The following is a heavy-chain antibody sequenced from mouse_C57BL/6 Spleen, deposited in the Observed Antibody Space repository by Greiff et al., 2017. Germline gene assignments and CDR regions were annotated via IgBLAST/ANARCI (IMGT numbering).Heavy chain of an antibody. J-gene: IGHJ2*01. V-gene: IGHV1-82*01. CDR3: ASYYSGGGY. D-gene: IGHD2-1*01. Sequence: VKLMESGPELVKPGASVKISCTASGYAFSSSWMNWVKQRPGKGLEWIGRIYPGDGDTNYNGKFKGKATLTADKSSSTAYMQLSSLTSDDAAVYFCASYYSGGGYWGQGTTLTVSS. CDR1: GYAFSSSW. CDR2: IYPGDGDT.